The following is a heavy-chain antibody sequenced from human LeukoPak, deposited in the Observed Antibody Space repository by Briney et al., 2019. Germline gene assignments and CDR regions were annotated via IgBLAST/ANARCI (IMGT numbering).Heavy chain of an antibody. CDR2: TYSGGRT. CDR3: ASGELDSLYYFDY. CDR1: GFTVTRNY. V-gene: IGHV3-53*01. D-gene: IGHD1-1*01. J-gene: IGHJ4*02. Sequence: GSLRLSCAASGFTVTRNYMTWVRQAPGKGLEWVSVTYSGGRTYYEDSVKGRFTISRDNAKNTLYLQMNSLRAEDTALYYCASGELDSLYYFDYWGQGTLVTVSS.